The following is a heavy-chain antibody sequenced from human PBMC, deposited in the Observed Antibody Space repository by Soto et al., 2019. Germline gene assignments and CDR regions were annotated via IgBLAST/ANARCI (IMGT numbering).Heavy chain of an antibody. CDR2: IYPGDSDT. Sequence: PGESLKISCKGSGYSFTSHWIGWVRQMPGKGLEWMGIIYPGDSDTRYSPSFQGQVTISADKSISTAYLQWSSLKASDTAMYYCARWGGVVVPAANFDYWGQGTLVTVSS. CDR1: GYSFTSHW. D-gene: IGHD2-2*01. CDR3: ARWGGVVVPAANFDY. V-gene: IGHV5-51*01. J-gene: IGHJ4*02.